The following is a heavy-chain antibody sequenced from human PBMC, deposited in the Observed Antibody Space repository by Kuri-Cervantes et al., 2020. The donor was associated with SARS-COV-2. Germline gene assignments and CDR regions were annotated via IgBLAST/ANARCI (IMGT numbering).Heavy chain of an antibody. Sequence: LSLTCAASGFTFSSYGMHWVRQAPGKGLEWVAVIWYDGSNKYYADSVKGRFTISRDNSKNTLYLQMNSLRAEDTAVYYCASLGYCSSTSCRGVYVWGQGTTVTVSS. V-gene: IGHV3-33*08. J-gene: IGHJ6*02. CDR1: GFTFSSYG. D-gene: IGHD2-2*01. CDR2: IWYDGSNK. CDR3: ASLGYCSSTSCRGVYV.